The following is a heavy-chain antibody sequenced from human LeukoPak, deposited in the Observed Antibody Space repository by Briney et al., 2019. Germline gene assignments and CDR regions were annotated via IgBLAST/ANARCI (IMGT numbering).Heavy chain of an antibody. V-gene: IGHV3-53*01. Sequence: GGSLRLSCAASGFTVSSNYMNWVRQAPGKGLEWVSVIYSGGSTYYADSAKGRFTISRDNSKNTLYLQMNSLRAEDTAVYYCAKDLSKGYDFWSGYYHDAFDIWGQGTMVTVSS. CDR2: IYSGGST. D-gene: IGHD3-3*01. CDR3: AKDLSKGYDFWSGYYHDAFDI. CDR1: GFTVSSNY. J-gene: IGHJ3*02.